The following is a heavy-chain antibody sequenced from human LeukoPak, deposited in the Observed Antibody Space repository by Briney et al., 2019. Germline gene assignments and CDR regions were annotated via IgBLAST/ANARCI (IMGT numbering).Heavy chain of an antibody. CDR1: GFTFDDYA. J-gene: IGHJ4*02. Sequence: PGGSLRLSCAASGFTFDDYAMHWVRQAPGKGREWVSGISWNSDSIGYADSVKGRFTISRDNAKNSLYLQMNSRRAEDTALYYCAAMGSSYGIWGQGTLVTVSS. CDR2: ISWNSDSI. V-gene: IGHV3-9*01. CDR3: AAMGSSYGI. D-gene: IGHD5-18*01.